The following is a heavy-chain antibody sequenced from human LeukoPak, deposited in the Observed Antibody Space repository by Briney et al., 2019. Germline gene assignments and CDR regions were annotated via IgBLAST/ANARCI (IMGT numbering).Heavy chain of an antibody. J-gene: IGHJ4*02. V-gene: IGHV4-59*01. D-gene: IGHD3-22*01. CDR1: GASISSYY. CDR3: ARGGYYYDSSGPFDH. Sequence: PSETLSLTCTVSGASISSYYWSWIRQSPGKGLEWIGYIFYSGITNYNPSLKSRVTISADTSKNQFSLKLSSVAAADTAVYYCARGGYYYDSSGPFDHWGQGTLVTVSS. CDR2: IFYSGIT.